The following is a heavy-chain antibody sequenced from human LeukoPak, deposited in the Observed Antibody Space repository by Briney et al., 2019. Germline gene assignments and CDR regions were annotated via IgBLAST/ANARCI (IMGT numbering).Heavy chain of an antibody. J-gene: IGHJ4*02. D-gene: IGHD6-13*01. CDR3: ARGRYVTTRGGAAAGFLDY. CDR1: GGSISSSNC. Sequence: NPSGTLSLTCAVSGGSISSSNCWSWVRQPPGKGLVWIGEIYHSGSTNYNPSLKSRVTISVDKSKNQFSLKLSSVTAADTAVYYCARGRYVTTRGGAAAGFLDYWGQGTLVTVST. CDR2: IYHSGST. V-gene: IGHV4-4*02.